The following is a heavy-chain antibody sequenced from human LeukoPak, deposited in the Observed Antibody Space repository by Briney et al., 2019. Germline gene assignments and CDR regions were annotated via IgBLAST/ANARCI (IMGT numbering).Heavy chain of an antibody. CDR3: ARKKGGYSGYEGSGMDV. V-gene: IGHV5-51*01. CDR2: IYPGDSDT. Sequence: GESLKISCKGSGYIFTSNWIGWVRQMPGKGLEWMGIIYPGDSDTRYSPSFEGQVTISVDKSISTAYLQWSSLKASDTAMYYCARKKGGYSGYEGSGMDVWGQGTTVTVSS. CDR1: GYIFTSNW. D-gene: IGHD5-12*01. J-gene: IGHJ6*02.